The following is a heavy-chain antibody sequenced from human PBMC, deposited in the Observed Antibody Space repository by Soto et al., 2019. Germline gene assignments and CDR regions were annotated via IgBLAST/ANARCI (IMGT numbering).Heavy chain of an antibody. J-gene: IGHJ6*02. CDR2: IIPIFGTA. Sequence: SVKVSCKASGGTFSSYAISWVRQAPGQGLEWMGGIIPIFGTANYAQKFQGRVTITADESTSTAYMELSSLRSEDTAVYYCAREGVGATMDGLDVWGQGTTVTFSS. V-gene: IGHV1-69*13. D-gene: IGHD1-26*01. CDR3: AREGVGATMDGLDV. CDR1: GGTFSSYA.